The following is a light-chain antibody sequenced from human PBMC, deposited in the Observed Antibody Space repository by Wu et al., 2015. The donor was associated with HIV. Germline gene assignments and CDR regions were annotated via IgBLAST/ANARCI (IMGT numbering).Light chain of an antibody. J-gene: IGKJ2*01. CDR3: QQRRYWPLYT. V-gene: IGKV3-15*01. Sequence: EIVMTQSPATLSVSPGERATLSCRASQSVSSNLAWYQQKPGQAPRLLMYGASTRATGIPARFSGGGSGTEFTLTISSMQSEDFAVYYCQQRRYWPLYTFGQGTKLEIK. CDR1: QSVSSN. CDR2: GAS.